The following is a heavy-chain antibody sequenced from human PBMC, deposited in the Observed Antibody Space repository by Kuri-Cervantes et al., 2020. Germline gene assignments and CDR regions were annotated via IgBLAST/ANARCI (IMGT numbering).Heavy chain of an antibody. CDR2: INHSGST. CDR1: GGSISSYY. J-gene: IGHJ4*02. D-gene: IGHD6-13*01. CDR3: ARRKAAAGKGADY. Sequence: SETLSLTCTVSGGSISSYYWSWIRQPPGKGLEWIGEINHSGSTNYNPSLKSRVTISVDTSKNQFSLKLSSVTAADTAVYYCARRKAAAGKGADYWGQGTLVTVSS. V-gene: IGHV4-34*01.